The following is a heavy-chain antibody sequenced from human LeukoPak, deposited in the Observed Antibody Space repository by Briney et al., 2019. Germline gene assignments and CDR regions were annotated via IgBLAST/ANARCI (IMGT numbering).Heavy chain of an antibody. J-gene: IGHJ4*02. CDR1: GFTFSSYA. V-gene: IGHV3-30-3*01. D-gene: IGHD6-19*01. CDR2: ISYDGSNK. CDR3: ARDREQWLTNYFDY. Sequence: GGSLRLSFAASGFTFSSYAMHWGRQAPGKGVEWGAVISYDGSNKYYADSVKGRFTISRDNSKNTLYLQMNSLRAEDTAVYYCARDREQWLTNYFDYWGQGTLVTVSS.